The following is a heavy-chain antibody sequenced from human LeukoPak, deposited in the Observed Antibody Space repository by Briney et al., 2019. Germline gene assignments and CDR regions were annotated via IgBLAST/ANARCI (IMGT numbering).Heavy chain of an antibody. D-gene: IGHD5-18*01. J-gene: IGHJ4*02. Sequence: GGSLRLSCAASGFTFSSYAMHWVRQAPGKGLEWVAVISYDGSNKYYADSVKGRFTISRDNSKNTLYLQMNSLRAEDTAVYYCARAEGLSRRWIQLWPSTRGLFDYWGQGTLVTVSS. CDR1: GFTFSSYA. CDR2: ISYDGSNK. CDR3: ARAEGLSRRWIQLWPSTRGLFDY. V-gene: IGHV3-30*04.